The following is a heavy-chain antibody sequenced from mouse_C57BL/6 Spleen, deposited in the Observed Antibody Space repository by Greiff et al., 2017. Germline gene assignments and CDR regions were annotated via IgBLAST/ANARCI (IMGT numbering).Heavy chain of an antibody. CDR3: ARHEEGGGYPLYYAMDY. V-gene: IGHV1-62-2*01. J-gene: IGHJ4*01. CDR2: FYPGSGSI. Sequence: QVQLQQSGAELVKPGASVKLSCKASGYTFTEYTIHWVKQRSGQGLEWIGWFYPGSGSIKYNENFKDKATLTADKSSSTVYMELSRLTSEDSAVYFCARHEEGGGYPLYYAMDYWGQGTSVTVSS. D-gene: IGHD2-2*01. CDR1: GYTFTEYT.